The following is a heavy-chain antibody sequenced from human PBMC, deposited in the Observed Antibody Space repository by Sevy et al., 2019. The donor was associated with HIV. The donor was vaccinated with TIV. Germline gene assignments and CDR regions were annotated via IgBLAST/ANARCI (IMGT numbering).Heavy chain of an antibody. V-gene: IGHV1-24*01. CDR3: ATTKDYYESSGSPIDY. D-gene: IGHD3-22*01. J-gene: IGHJ4*02. Sequence: ASVKVSCKVSGSTLTKLSIHWVRQAPGKGLEWMATFDPEDGQTIYAQKFQGRVTMTEDTSTATGYMEVSSLRSEDTAIYYCATTKDYYESSGSPIDYWGQGTLVTVSS. CDR2: FDPEDGQT. CDR1: GSTLTKLS.